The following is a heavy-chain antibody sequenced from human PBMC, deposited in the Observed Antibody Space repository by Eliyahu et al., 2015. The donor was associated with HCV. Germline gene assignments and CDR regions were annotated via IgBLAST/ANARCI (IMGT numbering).Heavy chain of an antibody. J-gene: IGHJ6*02. D-gene: IGHD2-2*01. Sequence: EVQLVESGGVVVQPGGSLRLSWGXXGCTFGDYTMQXVRXXPGKGLEWVSLISXDGGSTYYADSVKGRFTISRDNSKNSLYLQMNSLRTEDTALYYCAKDLPSNCSSTSCHARGYYYGMDVWGQGTTVTVSS. CDR2: ISXDGGST. V-gene: IGHV3-43*01. CDR3: AKDLPSNCSSTSCHARGYYYGMDV. CDR1: GCTFGDYT.